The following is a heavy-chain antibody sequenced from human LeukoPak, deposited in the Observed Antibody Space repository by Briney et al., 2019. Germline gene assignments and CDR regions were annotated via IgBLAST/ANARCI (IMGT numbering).Heavy chain of an antibody. CDR2: IYSSGST. J-gene: IGHJ4*02. CDR3: ARGGYRGSNGPHDY. CDR1: GGSISSGGYY. V-gene: IGHV4-31*03. Sequence: PSQTLSLTCTVSGGSISSGGYYWSWIRQHPGKGLEWIGYIYSSGSTNYNPSLKSRVTISVDTSKNQFSLKLSSVSAADTAVYYCARGGYRGSNGPHDYWGQGTLVTVSS. D-gene: IGHD2-8*01.